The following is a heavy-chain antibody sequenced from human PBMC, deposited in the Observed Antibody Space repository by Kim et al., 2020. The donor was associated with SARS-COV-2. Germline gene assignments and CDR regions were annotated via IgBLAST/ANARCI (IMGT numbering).Heavy chain of an antibody. CDR1: GGTFSNYA. CDR2: ILPMVDIP. CDR3: ARGGQVVIDGRVSLTPYDH. J-gene: IGHJ5*02. V-gene: IGHV1-69*04. Sequence: SVKVSCKASGGTFSNYAVNWVRQAPGQGLEWMGRILPMVDIPNYARNFQGRLTTTADKSTNTAYMELTGLTSADTAVYYCARGGQVVIDGRVSLTPYDHWGQGALVTVPS. D-gene: IGHD2-21*01.